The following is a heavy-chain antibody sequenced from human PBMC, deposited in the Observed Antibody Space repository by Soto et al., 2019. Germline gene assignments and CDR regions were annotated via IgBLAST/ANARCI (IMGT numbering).Heavy chain of an antibody. CDR1: GFTFSSYA. CDR2: ISGSGGRT. V-gene: IGHV3-23*01. Sequence: VSLRLSWSASGFTFSSYAMTWVRQAPGKGLEWVSGISGSGGRTYYADSVKGRSTISRDNSKNTLYLQLNSLRADDTAVYYCASAPRMAHGPHYDYCGQGTMVSVSS. D-gene: IGHD2-8*01. CDR3: ASAPRMAHGPHYDY. J-gene: IGHJ4*02.